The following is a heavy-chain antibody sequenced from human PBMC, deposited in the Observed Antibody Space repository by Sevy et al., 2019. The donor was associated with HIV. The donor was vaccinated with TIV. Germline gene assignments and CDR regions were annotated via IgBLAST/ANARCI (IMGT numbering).Heavy chain of an antibody. CDR2: ISSSSRYI. J-gene: IGHJ4*02. D-gene: IGHD3-10*01. CDR1: GFMFSSDS. Sequence: GGSLRLSCAASGFMFSSDSMNWVRQAPGKGLEWVSSISSSSRYIYYADSVKGRFTISRDNAKNSLSLQMNSLRAEDTAVYYCARDGWGGAAWPNYFDYWGQGTLVTVSS. V-gene: IGHV3-21*01. CDR3: ARDGWGGAAWPNYFDY.